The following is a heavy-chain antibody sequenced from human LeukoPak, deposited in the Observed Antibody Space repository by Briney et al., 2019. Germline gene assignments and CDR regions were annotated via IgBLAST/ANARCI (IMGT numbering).Heavy chain of an antibody. Sequence: TGGSLRLSCAASGFTFSSFDMHWVRQPTGQGLEWVSTIGTASDTYYPGSVEGRFTLSRDNAKNSLYLQMNSLTAGDTAVYYCARREYGSGSYHLVYWGQGTLVTVSS. D-gene: IGHD3-10*01. CDR1: GFTFSSFD. J-gene: IGHJ4*02. V-gene: IGHV3-13*01. CDR3: ARREYGSGSYHLVY. CDR2: IGTASDT.